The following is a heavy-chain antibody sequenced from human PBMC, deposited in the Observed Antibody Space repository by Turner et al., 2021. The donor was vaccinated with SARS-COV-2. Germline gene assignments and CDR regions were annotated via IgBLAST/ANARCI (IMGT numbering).Heavy chain of an antibody. CDR3: ATEYVNIVATHRYYSYAMDV. Sequence: QVQLQQWGTGLLKPSETLSLTCTVSGGSISSSGYYWGWIRQPPGKGLEWIGSIYYSGSTYYNPSLKSRVTISVDTSKNQFSLKLSSVTAADTAVYYCATEYVNIVATHRYYSYAMDVWGQGTTVTVSS. D-gene: IGHD5-12*01. J-gene: IGHJ6*02. CDR2: IYYSGST. V-gene: IGHV4-39*01. CDR1: GGSISSSGYY.